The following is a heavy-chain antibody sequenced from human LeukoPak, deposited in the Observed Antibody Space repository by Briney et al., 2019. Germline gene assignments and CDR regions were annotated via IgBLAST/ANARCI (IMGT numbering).Heavy chain of an antibody. CDR3: AKESDFWKTFDY. CDR1: GFTFSSYG. D-gene: IGHD3-3*01. Sequence: PGGSLRLSCAASGFTFSSYGMHWVRQAPGKGLEWVAVIWYDGSNKYYADSVKGRFTISRDNSKNTLYLQMNSLRAGDTAVYYCAKESDFWKTFDYWGQGTLVTVSS. J-gene: IGHJ4*02. V-gene: IGHV3-33*06. CDR2: IWYDGSNK.